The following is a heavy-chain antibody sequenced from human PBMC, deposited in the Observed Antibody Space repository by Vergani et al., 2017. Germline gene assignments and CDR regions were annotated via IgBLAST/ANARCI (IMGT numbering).Heavy chain of an antibody. CDR1: GFTFSSYS. CDR3: ARDRRIMYNWFDP. Sequence: EVQLVESGGGLVKPGGSLRLSCAASGFTFSSYSMNWVRQAPGKGLDWVSSISSSSSYIYYADSVKGRFTISRDSGENSLFLQMNSLRAEDTAVYYCARDRRIMYNWFDPWGQGTLVTVSS. CDR2: ISSSSSYI. V-gene: IGHV3-21*01. J-gene: IGHJ5*02.